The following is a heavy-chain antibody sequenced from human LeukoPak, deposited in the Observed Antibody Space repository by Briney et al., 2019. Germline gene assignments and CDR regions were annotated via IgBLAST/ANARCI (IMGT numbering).Heavy chain of an antibody. V-gene: IGHV3-30*02. Sequence: GGSLRLSCAASGFTFSSYGMHWVRQAPGKGLEWVAFIRYDGSNKYYADSVKGRFTISRDNSKNTLYLQMNSLRAEDTAVYYCAKVVRDYYGSGSLDYWGQGTLVTVSS. D-gene: IGHD3-10*01. CDR2: IRYDGSNK. J-gene: IGHJ4*02. CDR1: GFTFSSYG. CDR3: AKVVRDYYGSGSLDY.